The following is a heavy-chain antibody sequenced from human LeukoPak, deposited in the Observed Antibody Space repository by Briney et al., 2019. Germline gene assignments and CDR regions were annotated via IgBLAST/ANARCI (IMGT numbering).Heavy chain of an antibody. CDR3: ARGVSCSGGSCYLSFDY. D-gene: IGHD2-15*01. Sequence: SQTLSLTCAISGDTVSSNSAAWNWIRQSPSRGLERLGRTYYRSKWYNDYAVSVKSRITINPDTSNNQFSLQLNSVTPEDTAVYYCARGVSCSGGSCYLSFDYWGQGTLVTVSS. CDR2: TYYRSKWYN. J-gene: IGHJ4*02. CDR1: GDTVSSNSAA. V-gene: IGHV6-1*01.